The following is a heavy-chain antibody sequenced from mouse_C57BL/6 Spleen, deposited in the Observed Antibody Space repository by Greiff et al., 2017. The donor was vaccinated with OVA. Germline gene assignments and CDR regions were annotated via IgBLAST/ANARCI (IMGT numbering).Heavy chain of an antibody. D-gene: IGHD1-1*01. CDR2: IDPSDSET. CDR1: GYTFTSYW. J-gene: IGHJ1*03. V-gene: IGHV1-52*01. Sequence: QVQLQQPGAELVRPGSSVKLSCKASGYTFTSYWMPWVKQRPIQGLEWIGNIDPSDSETHYNQKFKDKATLTVDKSSSTAYMQLSSLTSEDSAVYYCARRVTTVAYWYFDVWGTGTTVTVSS. CDR3: ARRVTTVAYWYFDV.